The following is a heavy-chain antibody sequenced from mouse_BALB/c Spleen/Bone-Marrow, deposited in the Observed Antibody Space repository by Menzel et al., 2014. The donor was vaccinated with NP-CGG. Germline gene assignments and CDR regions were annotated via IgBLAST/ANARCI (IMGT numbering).Heavy chain of an antibody. Sequence: VQLQQSGAELARPGASVKMSCKASGYTFTTYTIHWVKQRPGQGLEWIGYINPSSDYTHYNQKFKDKATLTADKSSSTAYMQLSSAAYQDAAVYYGARPYYYRYDYWGPGTTHTVPS. V-gene: IGHV1-4*01. J-gene: IGHJ2*01. CDR3: ARPYYYRYDY. CDR2: INPSSDYT. D-gene: IGHD2-12*01. CDR1: GYTFTTYT.